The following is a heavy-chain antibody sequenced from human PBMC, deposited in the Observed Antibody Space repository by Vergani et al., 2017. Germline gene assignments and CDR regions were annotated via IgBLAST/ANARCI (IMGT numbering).Heavy chain of an antibody. CDR2: IYSGGSST. V-gene: IGHV3-23*03. J-gene: IGHJ3*02. D-gene: IGHD6-13*01. CDR3: AKLLRGMAAAGMLGNAEGDAFDI. Sequence: EVQLLESGGGLVQPGGSLRLSCAASGFTFSSYAMSWVRQAPGKGLEWVSVIYSGGSSTYYADSVKGRFTISRDNSKNTLYLQMNSLRSEETAVYYCAKLLRGMAAAGMLGNAEGDAFDIWGQGTMVTVSS. CDR1: GFTFSSYA.